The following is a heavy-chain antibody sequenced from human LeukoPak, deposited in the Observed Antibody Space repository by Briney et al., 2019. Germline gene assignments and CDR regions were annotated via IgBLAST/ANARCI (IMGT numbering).Heavy chain of an antibody. V-gene: IGHV3-21*01. CDR3: AKMAHYYYDGIVFGYYYYYMDV. CDR2: ISSSSSYI. CDR1: GFTFSSYS. J-gene: IGHJ6*03. Sequence: GGSLRLSCAASGFTFSSYSMNWVRQAPGKGLEWVSSISSSSSYIYYADSVKGGFTISRDNSKNTQYLQINSLREEGAAVYYCAKMAHYYYDGIVFGYYYYYMDVWGKGTTVTISS. D-gene: IGHD3-22*01.